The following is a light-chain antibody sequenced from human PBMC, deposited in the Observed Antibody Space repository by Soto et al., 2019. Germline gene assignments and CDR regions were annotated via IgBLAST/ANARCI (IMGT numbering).Light chain of an antibody. CDR1: QSVSSN. V-gene: IGKV3-15*01. J-gene: IGKJ4*01. Sequence: ETVMTQSPATLSVSPGERATLSCRASQSVSSNLAWYQQKPGQAPRLLIYDASTRATGIPARFSGSGSGTEFTLTISSLQSEDFAVYYCQQYKNWPPLTFGGGTKVEIK. CDR2: DAS. CDR3: QQYKNWPPLT.